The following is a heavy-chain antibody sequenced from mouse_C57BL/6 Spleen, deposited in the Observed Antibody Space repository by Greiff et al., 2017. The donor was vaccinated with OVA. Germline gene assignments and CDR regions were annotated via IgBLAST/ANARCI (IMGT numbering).Heavy chain of an antibody. CDR2: ISDGGSYT. CDR3: ARGNYAMDY. V-gene: IGHV5-4*03. CDR1: GFTFSSYA. J-gene: IGHJ4*01. Sequence: DVMLVESGGGLVKPGGSLKLSCAASGFTFSSYAMSWVRQTPEKRLEWVATISDGGSYTYYPANVKGRFPISRDTAKNNLYLQMSHLKSEDTAMYYCARGNYAMDYWGQGTSVTVSS.